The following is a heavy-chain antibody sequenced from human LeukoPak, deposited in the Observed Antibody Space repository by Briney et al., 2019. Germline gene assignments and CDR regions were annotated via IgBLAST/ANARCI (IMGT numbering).Heavy chain of an antibody. CDR1: GFTFSSYS. V-gene: IGHV3-21*01. CDR2: ISSSSSYI. J-gene: IGHJ5*02. CDR3: ARSNIVGATIWFDP. D-gene: IGHD1-26*01. Sequence: GGSLRLSCAASGFTFSSYSMNWVRQAPGKGLEWVSSISSSSSYIYYADSVKGRFTISRDNAKNSLYLQMNSLRAEDTAVYYCARSNIVGATIWFDPWGQGTLVTVSS.